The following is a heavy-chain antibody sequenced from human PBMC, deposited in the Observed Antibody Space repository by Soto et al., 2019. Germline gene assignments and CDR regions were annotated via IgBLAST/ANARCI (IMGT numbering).Heavy chain of an antibody. D-gene: IGHD3-10*01. CDR3: TRGPRPSSVGTGAF. CDR1: GFTFSMYW. CDR2: ISDDGSRA. V-gene: IGHV3-74*01. Sequence: GGSLRLSCTASGFTFSMYWMHWVRQVPGKGPEWVSRISDDGSRADYADSVKGRFTISRDDAKNTLYLEMHVLRADDTAVYYCTRGPRPSSVGTGAFWGQGTPVTVSS. J-gene: IGHJ4*02.